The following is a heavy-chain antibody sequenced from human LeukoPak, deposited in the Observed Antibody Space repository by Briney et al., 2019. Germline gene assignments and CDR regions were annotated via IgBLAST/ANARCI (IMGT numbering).Heavy chain of an antibody. Sequence: SETLSLTCAVYGGSFSGYYWSWIRQPPGKGLEWIGEINHSGSTNYNPSLKSRVTISVDTSKNQFSLKLSSVTAADTAVYYCARVDCSGGSCYSAPFDYWGQGTLVTVSS. CDR3: ARVDCSGGSCYSAPFDY. CDR2: INHSGST. J-gene: IGHJ4*02. D-gene: IGHD2-15*01. CDR1: GGSFSGYY. V-gene: IGHV4-34*01.